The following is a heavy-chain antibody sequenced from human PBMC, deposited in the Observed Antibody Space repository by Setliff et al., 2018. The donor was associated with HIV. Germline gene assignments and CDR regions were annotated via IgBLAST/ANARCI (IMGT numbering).Heavy chain of an antibody. V-gene: IGHV4-39*07. J-gene: IGHJ3*02. CDR3: ARVDHLATTAYRMDAFDI. Sequence: SETLSLTCTVSGGSISSGGYYWSWIRQPPGKGLEWIGEINHSGSTNYNPSLKSRVTISVDTSKNQFSLKLSSVTAADTAVYYCARVDHLATTAYRMDAFDIWGQGTMVTVSS. CDR1: GGSISSGGYY. CDR2: INHSGST. D-gene: IGHD3-16*01.